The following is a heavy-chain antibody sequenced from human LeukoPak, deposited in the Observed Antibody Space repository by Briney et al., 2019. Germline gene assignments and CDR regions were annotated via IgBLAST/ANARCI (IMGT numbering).Heavy chain of an antibody. J-gene: IGHJ3*02. V-gene: IGHV3-9*01. CDR3: AKASGSYTYDAFDI. CDR1: GFTFDDYA. Sequence: PGGSLRLSCAASGFTFDDYAMHWVRQAPGKGLEWVSGISWNSGSIGYADSVKGRFTISRDNAKNSLYLQMNSLRAEDTALYYCAKASGSYTYDAFDIWGQGTMVTVSS. D-gene: IGHD1-26*01. CDR2: ISWNSGSI.